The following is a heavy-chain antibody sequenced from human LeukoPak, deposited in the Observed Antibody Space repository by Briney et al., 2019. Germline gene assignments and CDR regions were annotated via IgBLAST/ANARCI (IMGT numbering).Heavy chain of an antibody. D-gene: IGHD2-15*01. CDR2: ISAYNGNT. Sequence: ASVKVSCKASGYTFTSYGISWVRQAPGQGLEWMGWISAYNGNTNYAQKLQGRVTMTTDTSTSTAYMELRSLRSDDTAVYYCARDFSPYCSGGSCYPRVEYYYYMDVWGKGTTVTVSS. CDR3: ARDFSPYCSGGSCYPRVEYYYYMDV. CDR1: GYTFTSYG. J-gene: IGHJ6*03. V-gene: IGHV1-18*01.